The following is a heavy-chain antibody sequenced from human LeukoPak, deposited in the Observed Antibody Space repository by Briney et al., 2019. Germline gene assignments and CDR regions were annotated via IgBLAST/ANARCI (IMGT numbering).Heavy chain of an antibody. D-gene: IGHD3-22*01. CDR3: ARDNHYYDSSGYYYFDY. J-gene: IGHJ4*02. V-gene: IGHV3-7*01. CDR2: IKQDGSEK. Sequence: PGGSLRLSCAASGFTFSSYWMSWVRQAPGKGLEWVANIKQDGSEKYYVDSVKGRFTIPRDNAKNSLYLQMNSLRAEDTAVYYCARDNHYYDSSGYYYFDYWGQGTLVTVSS. CDR1: GFTFSSYW.